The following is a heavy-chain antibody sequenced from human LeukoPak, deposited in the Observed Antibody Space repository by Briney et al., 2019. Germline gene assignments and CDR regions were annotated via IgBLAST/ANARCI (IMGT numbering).Heavy chain of an antibody. CDR2: IYTSGST. V-gene: IGHV4-61*02. CDR3: ARAAYGSGSDYRAFDY. CDR1: GGSISSGSYY. J-gene: IGHJ4*02. D-gene: IGHD3-10*01. Sequence: SQTLSLTCTVSGGSISSGSYYWSWIRQPAGKGLEWIGRIYTSGSTNYNPSLKSRVTISVDTSKNQFSLKLSSVTAADTAVYYCARAAYGSGSDYRAFDYWGQGTLVTVSS.